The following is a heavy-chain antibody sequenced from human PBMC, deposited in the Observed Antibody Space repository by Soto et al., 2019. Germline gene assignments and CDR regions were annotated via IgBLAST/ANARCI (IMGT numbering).Heavy chain of an antibody. CDR3: ARLTAKGTASTGYYFDY. CDR1: GASISSTNW. D-gene: IGHD6-13*01. J-gene: IGHJ4*02. Sequence: QVQLQESGPGLVKPSGTLSLTCGVSGASISSTNWWSWVRQPPGKGLEWIGEIYHDGGATYNPSRKSRVTISVDKSKNQFSLKVTYVSAADSAMYYCARLTAKGTASTGYYFDYWGQGTLVTVSS. V-gene: IGHV4-4*02. CDR2: IYHDGGA.